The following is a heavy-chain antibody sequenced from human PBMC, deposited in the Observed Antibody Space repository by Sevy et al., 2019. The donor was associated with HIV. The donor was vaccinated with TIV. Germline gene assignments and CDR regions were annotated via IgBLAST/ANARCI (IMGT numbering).Heavy chain of an antibody. Sequence: GGSLRLSCAATGFTFSNYAMHWVRQAPGKGLEWVSAISASGGDTYYADSVKGRFTISRDNSKNTLFLQMNSLRAGDTALYYCARPGPYTSGYPSDYWGQGTLVTVSS. CDR1: GFTFSNYA. D-gene: IGHD3-22*01. CDR3: ARPGPYTSGYPSDY. V-gene: IGHV3-23*01. CDR2: ISASGGDT. J-gene: IGHJ4*02.